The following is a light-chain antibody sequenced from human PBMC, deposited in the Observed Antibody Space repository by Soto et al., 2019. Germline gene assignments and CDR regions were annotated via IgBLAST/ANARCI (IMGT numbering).Light chain of an antibody. V-gene: IGKV3-11*01. CDR3: QQRSNWAQLT. CDR2: DAS. Sequence: EIVLTQSPATLSLSPGERATLSCRASQSVSSYLAWYQHKPGQAPRLLIYDASNRATGIPARFSGSGSGTGFTLPISSLEPADFAVYYCQQRSNWAQLTFGAGTTVEIK. CDR1: QSVSSY. J-gene: IGKJ4*01.